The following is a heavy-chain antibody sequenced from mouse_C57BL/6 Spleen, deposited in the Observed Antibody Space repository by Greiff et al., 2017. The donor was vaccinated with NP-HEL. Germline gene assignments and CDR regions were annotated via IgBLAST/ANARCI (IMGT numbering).Heavy chain of an antibody. V-gene: IGHV3-6*01. Sequence: EVQLQESGPGLVKPSQSLSLTCSVTGYSITSGYYWNWIRQFPGNKLEWMGYISYDGSNNYNPSLKNRISITRDTSKNQFFLKLNSVTTEDTATYYCARDPHWAAMDYWGQGTSVTVSS. CDR2: ISYDGSN. J-gene: IGHJ4*01. CDR3: ARDPHWAAMDY. D-gene: IGHD4-1*01. CDR1: GYSITSGYY.